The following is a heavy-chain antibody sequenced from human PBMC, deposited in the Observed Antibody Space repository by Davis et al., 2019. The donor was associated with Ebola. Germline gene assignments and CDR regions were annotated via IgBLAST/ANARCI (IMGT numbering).Heavy chain of an antibody. Sequence: GESLKLSCAASGFTFTRYWMSWVRQAPGKGLEWVANIKHDGSGKYYVDSVKGRFTISRDNAKNSLYLQMNSLRAEDTAVYFCARDSGDDDFFFQTFDMWGQGTMSTVSS. CDR3: ARDSGDDDFFFQTFDM. CDR1: GFTFTRYW. CDR2: IKHDGSGK. D-gene: IGHD3-3*01. J-gene: IGHJ3*02. V-gene: IGHV3-7*03.